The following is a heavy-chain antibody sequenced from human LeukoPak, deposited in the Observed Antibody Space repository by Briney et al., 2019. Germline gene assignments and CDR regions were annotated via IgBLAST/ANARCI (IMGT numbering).Heavy chain of an antibody. CDR2: ISYDGSNK. CDR1: GCTFSSYA. V-gene: IGHV3-30-3*01. Sequence: GGALRLSCAASGCTFSSYAMHWVGQAPGKRLEGVAVISYDGSNKYYADYVKGRVTISRDNSNNAVYVQMDSLRAEDTAIYHGSRARLYHCTRDNCYLGYYDFLGFEIWGQGTMVTVSS. CDR3: SRARLYHCTRDNCYLGYYDFLGFEI. D-gene: IGHD2-15*01. J-gene: IGHJ3*02.